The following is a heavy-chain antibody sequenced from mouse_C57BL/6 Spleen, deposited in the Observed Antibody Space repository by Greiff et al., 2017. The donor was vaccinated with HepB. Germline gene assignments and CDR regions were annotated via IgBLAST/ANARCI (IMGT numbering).Heavy chain of an antibody. CDR3: ARDEVYYYGSNPDFDV. CDR2: ILPGSGTT. D-gene: IGHD1-1*01. J-gene: IGHJ1*03. CDR1: GYTFTGYW. Sequence: VQLQESGAELMKPGASVKLSCKATGYTFTGYWIEWVTQRPGKGLEWIGVILPGSGTTNYNEKFKGKATFTADTSSNTAYMKLSSLTTEDSAIYNCARDEVYYYGSNPDFDVWGTGTTVTVSS. V-gene: IGHV1-9*01.